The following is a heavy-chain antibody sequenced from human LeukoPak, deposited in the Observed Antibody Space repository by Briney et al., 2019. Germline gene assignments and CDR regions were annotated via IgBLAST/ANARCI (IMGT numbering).Heavy chain of an antibody. CDR1: GYTFTGYY. D-gene: IGHD6-13*01. CDR3: ARGVSSWYAYYFDY. Sequence: ASVKVSCKASGYTFTGYYMHWVRQAPGQGLEWMGWINPNSGDTNYSQKFQGRVSMTRDTSINTAYMELSRLTSDDTAVYYCARGVSSWYAYYFDYWGQGTLVTVSS. CDR2: INPNSGDT. V-gene: IGHV1-2*02. J-gene: IGHJ4*02.